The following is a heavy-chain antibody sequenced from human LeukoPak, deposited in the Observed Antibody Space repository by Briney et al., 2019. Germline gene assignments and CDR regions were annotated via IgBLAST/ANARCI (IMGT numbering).Heavy chain of an antibody. CDR3: ARDYKGTYWAYFQY. D-gene: IGHD1-26*01. J-gene: IGHJ1*01. Sequence: ASVKVSCKASGYSFTNYGIGWVRQAPGQGLEWMGWINTKNGNTKYEDKVQGRVTLTTDTSTSTAYMELRSLRSDDTAVYYCARDYKGTYWAYFQYWGQGTLVTVSS. CDR2: INTKNGNT. CDR1: GYSFTNYG. V-gene: IGHV1-18*01.